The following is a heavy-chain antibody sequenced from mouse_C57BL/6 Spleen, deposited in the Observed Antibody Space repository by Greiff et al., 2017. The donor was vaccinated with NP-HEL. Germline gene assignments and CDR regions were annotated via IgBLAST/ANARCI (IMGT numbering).Heavy chain of an antibody. CDR2: IWWDDDK. CDR3: ARRGWDPNWYFDV. J-gene: IGHJ1*03. V-gene: IGHV8-8*01. CDR1: GFSLSTFGMG. Sequence: QVTLKECGPGILQPSQTLSLTCSFSGFSLSTFGMGVGWIRQPSGKGLEWLAHIWWDDDKYYNPALKSRLTISKDTSKNQVFLKIANVDTADTATYDCARRGWDPNWYFDVWGTGTTVTVSS. D-gene: IGHD4-1*01.